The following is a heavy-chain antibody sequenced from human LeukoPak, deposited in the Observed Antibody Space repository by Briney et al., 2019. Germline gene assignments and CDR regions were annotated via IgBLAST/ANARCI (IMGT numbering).Heavy chain of an antibody. J-gene: IGHJ4*02. CDR3: AKDRVRFLEWLPSFDY. V-gene: IGHV3-30*02. D-gene: IGHD3-3*01. CDR2: IRYDGSNK. CDR1: GFTFSSYG. Sequence: GGSLRLSCAASGFTFSSYGMHWVRQAPGKGLGWVAFIRYDGSNKYYADSVKGRFTISRDNSKNTLYLQMNSLRAEDTAVYYCAKDRVRFLEWLPSFDYWGQGTLVTVSS.